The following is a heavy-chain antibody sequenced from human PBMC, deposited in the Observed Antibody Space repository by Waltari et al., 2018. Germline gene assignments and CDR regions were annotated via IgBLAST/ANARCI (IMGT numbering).Heavy chain of an antibody. CDR2: ISSSSSYI. CDR3: ARHAGSVFDY. Sequence: EVQLVESGGGLVQPGGSLRLSCAASGFTFSSYSMNWVRQAPGKGLEWVSSISSSSSYIYYADSVKGRFTISRDNAKNSLYLQMNSLRAEDIAVYYCARHAGSVFDYWGQGTLVTVSS. J-gene: IGHJ4*02. CDR1: GFTFSSYS. D-gene: IGHD3-10*01. V-gene: IGHV3-21*03.